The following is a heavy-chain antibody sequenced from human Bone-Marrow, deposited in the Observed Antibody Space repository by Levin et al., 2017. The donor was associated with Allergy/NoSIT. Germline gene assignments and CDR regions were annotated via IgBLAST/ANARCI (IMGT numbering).Heavy chain of an antibody. Sequence: GESLKISCEGSGYTFPIHWIGWVRQMPGKGLEWMGVIYPVDSDARYSPSFQGQVTISVDMSISTDYLQWSSLKASDTAMYYCARQSTNGDYFDSWGQGTQVTVSS. CDR3: ARQSTNGDYFDS. J-gene: IGHJ4*02. D-gene: IGHD2-8*01. CDR1: GYTFPIHW. CDR2: IYPVDSDA. V-gene: IGHV5-51*01.